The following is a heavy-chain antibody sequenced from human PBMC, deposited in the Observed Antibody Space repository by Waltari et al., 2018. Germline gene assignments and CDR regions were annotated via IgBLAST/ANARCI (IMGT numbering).Heavy chain of an antibody. CDR2: IYYSGST. Sequence: QVQLQESGPGLVKPSETLSLTCTVYGGSNSSYYWSWIRQPPGRGLEWIGYIYYSGSTNYNPSLKSRVTISVDTSKNQFSLKLSSVTAADTSVYYCARGGSSSWFLNGMDVWGQGTTVTVSS. V-gene: IGHV4-59*12. CDR1: GGSNSSYY. CDR3: ARGGSSSWFLNGMDV. D-gene: IGHD6-13*01. J-gene: IGHJ6*02.